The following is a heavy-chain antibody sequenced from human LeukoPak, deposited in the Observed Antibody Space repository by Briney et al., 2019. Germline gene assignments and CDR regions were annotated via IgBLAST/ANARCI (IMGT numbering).Heavy chain of an antibody. D-gene: IGHD3-9*01. J-gene: IGHJ6*03. CDR3: AKVNDWSNYNMDV. V-gene: IGHV3-23*01. CDR1: GFTFSSYG. CDR2: ISGSGDST. Sequence: GGSLRLSCVASGFTFSSYGMTWVRQAPGKGLEWVSAISGSGDSTYYADSVKGRLIISRDNSKNTLSLQMNSLRAQDTAVYYCAKVNDWSNYNMDVWGKGTTVTISS.